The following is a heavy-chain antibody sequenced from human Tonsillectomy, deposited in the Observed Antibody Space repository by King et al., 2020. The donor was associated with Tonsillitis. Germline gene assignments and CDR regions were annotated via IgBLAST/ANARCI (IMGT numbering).Heavy chain of an antibody. D-gene: IGHD3-9*01. V-gene: IGHV3-48*01. Sequence: VQLVESGGGLVQPGGSLRLSCAASGFTFSSYRMNWVRQAPGKGLEWVSYISSSSRTIYYADSVKGRFTISRDNAKKSLYLQMNSLRAEDTAVYYCARDTVNYDILTGYYFDYWGQGTLVTVSS. CDR1: GFTFSSYR. CDR3: ARDTVNYDILTGYYFDY. J-gene: IGHJ4*02. CDR2: ISSSSRTI.